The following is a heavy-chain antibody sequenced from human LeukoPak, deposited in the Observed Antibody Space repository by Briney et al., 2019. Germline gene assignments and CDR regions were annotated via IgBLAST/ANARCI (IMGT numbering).Heavy chain of an antibody. Sequence: PSETLSLTCTVSGGSISDYYWSWIRQPPGKGLEWIGCIYYNGNTNYNPSLKSRVTISVDTSKNQFSLKLSSVTAADTAVYYCASSGNYYFTLDYWGQGTLVTVSS. J-gene: IGHJ4*02. CDR2: IYYNGNT. CDR1: GGSISDYY. CDR3: ASSGNYYFTLDY. D-gene: IGHD3-10*01. V-gene: IGHV4-59*08.